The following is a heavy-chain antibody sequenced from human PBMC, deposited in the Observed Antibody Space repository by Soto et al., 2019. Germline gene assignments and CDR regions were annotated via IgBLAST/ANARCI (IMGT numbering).Heavy chain of an antibody. D-gene: IGHD6-13*01. CDR2: MKQDGSEK. CDR1: GFTFSIYW. CDR3: ARGCPKGYGTSWFDD. V-gene: IGHV3-7*01. J-gene: IGHJ4*02. Sequence: EVQLVESGGGLVQPGGSLRLSCAASGFTFSIYWMNWVRQAPGKGLEWVASMKQDGSEKYYVDSVKGRFTISRDNAKNSLYLQMNSLRAEDTAVYYGARGCPKGYGTSWFDDWGQGTLVTVSS.